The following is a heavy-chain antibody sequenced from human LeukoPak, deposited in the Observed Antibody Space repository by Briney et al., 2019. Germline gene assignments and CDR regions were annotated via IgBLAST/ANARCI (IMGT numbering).Heavy chain of an antibody. Sequence: SETLSLTCTVSGGSISSSSYYWGWIRQPPGKGLEWIGSIYYSGSTYYNPSLKSRVTISVDTSKNQFSLKLSSVTAADTAVYYCASLRVMYSYGFDYWGQGTLVTVSS. CDR1: GGSISSSSYY. CDR2: IYYSGST. V-gene: IGHV4-39*01. D-gene: IGHD5-18*01. J-gene: IGHJ4*02. CDR3: ASLRVMYSYGFDY.